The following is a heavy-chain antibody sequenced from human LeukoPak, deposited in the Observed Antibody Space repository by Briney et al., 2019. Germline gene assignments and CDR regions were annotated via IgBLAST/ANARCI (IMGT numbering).Heavy chain of an antibody. Sequence: PGRTLRLSCAASGFGFTSWIAWVRQAPGQGREWVANINQDGGETYYVDSVQGRFTISRDSAKNSLFLQMNSLRAEDTAVYCARSVDKGTVDYWGQGTLVTVSS. CDR2: INQDGGET. J-gene: IGHJ4*02. V-gene: IGHV3-7*03. D-gene: IGHD5-12*01. CDR3: ARSVDKGTVDY. CDR1: GFGFTSW.